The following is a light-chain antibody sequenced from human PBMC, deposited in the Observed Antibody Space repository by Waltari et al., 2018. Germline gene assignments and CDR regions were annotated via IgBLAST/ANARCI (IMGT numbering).Light chain of an antibody. CDR3: CSPTTTSTLV. V-gene: IGLV2-14*03. CDR1: HTDIGSFRY. Sequence: QSALAQPASVSGSPGQPVTISCTGTHTDIGSFRYFPWYQQHPGKVPKLLIFDVIDRPSGISHRFSGSKSGNTASLTISGLQTEDEATYYCCSPTTTSTLVFGGGTKLTVV. J-gene: IGLJ2*01. CDR2: DVI.